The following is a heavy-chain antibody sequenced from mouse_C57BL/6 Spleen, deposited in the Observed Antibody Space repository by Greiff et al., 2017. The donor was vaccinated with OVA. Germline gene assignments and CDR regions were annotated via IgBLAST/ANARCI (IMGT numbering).Heavy chain of an antibody. Sequence: QVQLKESGPELVKPGASVKISCKASGYAFSSSWMNWVKQRPGKGLEWIGRIYPGDGDTNYNGKFKGKATLTADKSSSTAYMQLSSLTSEDSAVYFCARGDYDVTVDYWGQGTTLTVSS. CDR3: ARGDYDVTVDY. D-gene: IGHD2-4*01. CDR2: IYPGDGDT. CDR1: GYAFSSSW. V-gene: IGHV1-82*01. J-gene: IGHJ2*01.